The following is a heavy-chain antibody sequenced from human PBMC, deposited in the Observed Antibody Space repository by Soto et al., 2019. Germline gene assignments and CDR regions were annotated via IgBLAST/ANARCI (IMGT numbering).Heavy chain of an antibody. CDR1: GYTFTSYY. Sequence: ASVKVSCKASGYTFTSYYMHWVRQAPGQGLEWMGIINPSGGSTSYAQKFQGRVTMTRDTSTSTVYMELSSLRSEDTAVYYCARDITIFGVVSDYYYYGMDVWGQGTTVTVSS. J-gene: IGHJ6*02. CDR3: ARDITIFGVVSDYYYYGMDV. D-gene: IGHD3-3*01. CDR2: INPSGGST. V-gene: IGHV1-46*01.